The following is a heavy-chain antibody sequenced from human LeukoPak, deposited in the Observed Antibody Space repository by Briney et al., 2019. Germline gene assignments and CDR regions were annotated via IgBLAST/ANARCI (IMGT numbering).Heavy chain of an antibody. D-gene: IGHD3-10*01. V-gene: IGHV3-7*04. Sequence: PGGSLRLSCAASGFTFSSYWMSWVRQAPGKGLEWVANIKEDGSGKYYVDSVKGRFTISRDNAKNSLYLQMSSLRAEATAVYYCARYYYGSGPPRNWFDPWGQGTLVTVSS. CDR2: IKEDGSGK. CDR1: GFTFSSYW. CDR3: ARYYYGSGPPRNWFDP. J-gene: IGHJ5*02.